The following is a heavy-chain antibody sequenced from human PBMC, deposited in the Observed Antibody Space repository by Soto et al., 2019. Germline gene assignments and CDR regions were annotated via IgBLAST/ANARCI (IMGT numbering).Heavy chain of an antibody. D-gene: IGHD2-8*01. CDR3: AKDGTAVNGVWDPFDM. CDR2: VGGSDTDK. CDR1: GFTFSAYA. V-gene: IGHV3-23*01. Sequence: EVQLLESGGGVVQPGGSLRLSCAASGFTFSAYAMSWVRQAPGKGLQWVSGVGGSDTDKHYADSVRGRFTVSRDNSKNTLYLQMNSLRADDTAVYYCAKDGTAVNGVWDPFDMWGQGTEVTVSS. J-gene: IGHJ3*02.